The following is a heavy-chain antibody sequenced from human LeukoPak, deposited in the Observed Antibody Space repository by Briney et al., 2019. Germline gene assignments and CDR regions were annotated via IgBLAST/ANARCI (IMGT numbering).Heavy chain of an antibody. D-gene: IGHD3-22*01. CDR1: DYTFTNYG. CDR2: ISAYNGNT. J-gene: IGHJ3*02. CDR3: ARDQRITQIVVVTDTFDT. V-gene: IGHV1-18*01. Sequence: ASVKVSCRASDYTFTNYGISWVRQAPGQGLEWVGWISAYNGNTIYAQKFQGRVTMTTDTSTSTAYMELRSLRSDDTAVYYCARDQRITQIVVVTDTFDTWGQGTMVTVSS.